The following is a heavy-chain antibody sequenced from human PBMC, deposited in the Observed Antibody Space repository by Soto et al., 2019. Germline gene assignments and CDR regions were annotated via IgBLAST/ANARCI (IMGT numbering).Heavy chain of an antibody. CDR2: IYYSGST. CDR3: ARELGYCSGGNCYSLNAFDI. CDR1: GGSISISGYY. Sequence: SETLSLTCTVSGGSISISGYYWVLIRQPPGKGMEWIASIYYSGSTYYNPSLKSRVTIYGDTSKNQFSLKLSSVTAADTAVYYCARELGYCSGGNCYSLNAFDIWGQGTMVTVSS. J-gene: IGHJ3*02. D-gene: IGHD2-15*01. V-gene: IGHV4-39*01.